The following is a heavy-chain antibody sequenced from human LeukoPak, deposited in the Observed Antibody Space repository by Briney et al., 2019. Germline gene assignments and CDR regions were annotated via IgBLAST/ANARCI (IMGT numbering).Heavy chain of an antibody. CDR1: GGSVSSGSYY. CDR2: IYYSDIT. J-gene: IGHJ3*02. Sequence: SETLSLTCTVSGGSVSSGSYYWSWIRHPPGKGLEWIGYIYYSDITSYNPSLKSRVTISVDMSKNQFSLNLSSLTAADTAVYYCARVLGPMYHDAFDIWGLGTMVTVSS. D-gene: IGHD1-26*01. V-gene: IGHV4-61*01. CDR3: ARVLGPMYHDAFDI.